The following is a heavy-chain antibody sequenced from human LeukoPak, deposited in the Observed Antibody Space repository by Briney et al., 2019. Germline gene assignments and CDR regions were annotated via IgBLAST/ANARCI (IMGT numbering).Heavy chain of an antibody. D-gene: IGHD5-12*01. CDR1: GFTFSTSW. CDR2: IKKDGSET. CDR3: ARDAGNSGYGMDV. Sequence: GGSLRLSCAASGFTFSTSWMSWVRQVPGKGLEWVANIKKDGSETYYVDSVKGRFTISRDNAKNSLYLQMSSLRDEDTAVYYCARDAGNSGYGMDVWGQGTTVTVSS. V-gene: IGHV3-7*01. J-gene: IGHJ6*02.